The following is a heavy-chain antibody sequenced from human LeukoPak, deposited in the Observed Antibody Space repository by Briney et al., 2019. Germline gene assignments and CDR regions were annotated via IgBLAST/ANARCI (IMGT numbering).Heavy chain of an antibody. CDR1: GGTFSNYA. J-gene: IGHJ6*02. CDR2: RIPIFGTA. D-gene: IGHD1-14*01. CDR3: AKINRRYPFYYYGMDV. Sequence: AVKVSCKAAGGTFSNYAFSWVRQAPGQGLEWMGGRIPIFGTANYAQKFQGRVTITADESTSTAYMELSSLRSEDTAVYYCAKINRRYPFYYYGMDVWGQGTTVTVSS. V-gene: IGHV1-69*13.